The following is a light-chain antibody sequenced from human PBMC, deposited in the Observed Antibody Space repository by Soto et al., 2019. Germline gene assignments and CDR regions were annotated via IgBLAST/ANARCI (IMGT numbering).Light chain of an antibody. CDR1: QSISNY. J-gene: IGKJ4*01. CDR3: QQSYGTPLT. CDR2: AAS. Sequence: DMEMTQSPSSLSASVGDRVTITCRASQSISNYLNWYQHKPGKVPKLLIYAASSLQSGVPTRFSGSESGTDFTLTINSLQHEDYATYYCQQSYGTPLTFGGGTKIEIK. V-gene: IGKV1-39*01.